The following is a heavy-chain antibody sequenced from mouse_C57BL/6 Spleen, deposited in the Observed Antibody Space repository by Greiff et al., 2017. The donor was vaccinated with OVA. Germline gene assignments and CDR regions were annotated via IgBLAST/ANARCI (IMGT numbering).Heavy chain of an antibody. J-gene: IGHJ2*01. CDR1: GYAFSSSW. Sequence: VQLQQSGPELVKPGASVKISCKASGYAFSSSWMNWVKQRPGKGLEWIGRIYTGDGDTNYNGKFKGKSTLTADKSSSTAYMQLSSLTSEDSAVYFCAKTAGSSYEDYFDYWGQGTTLTVSS. CDR3: AKTAGSSYEDYFDY. D-gene: IGHD1-1*01. CDR2: IYTGDGDT. V-gene: IGHV1-82*01.